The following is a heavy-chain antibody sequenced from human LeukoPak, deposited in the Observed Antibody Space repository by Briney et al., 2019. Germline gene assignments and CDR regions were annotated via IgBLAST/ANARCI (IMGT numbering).Heavy chain of an antibody. CDR3: ARGGHFDWLLSYYYMDV. D-gene: IGHD3-9*01. V-gene: IGHV3-48*04. Sequence: GGSLRLSCAASGFTFSSYSMNWVRQAPGKGLEWVSYISSSSSTIYYADSVKGRFTISRDNAKNSLYLQMNSLRAEDTAVYYCARGGHFDWLLSYYYMDVWGKGTTVTVPS. CDR2: ISSSSSTI. J-gene: IGHJ6*03. CDR1: GFTFSSYS.